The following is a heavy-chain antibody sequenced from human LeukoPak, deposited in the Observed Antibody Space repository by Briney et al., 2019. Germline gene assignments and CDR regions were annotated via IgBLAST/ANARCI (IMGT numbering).Heavy chain of an antibody. V-gene: IGHV4-59*01. D-gene: IGHD2-21*02. J-gene: IGHJ4*02. Sequence: SETLSLTCTVYNCTISSYYWSWVRQPPGKGLEWIGCIYYSGGFNYNPSLKSRVPISVDPSKRQFSLKLTSVTAADTAVYYCARGRRNDYYFDLWGQGTLVTVSS. CDR3: ARGRRNDYYFDL. CDR2: IYYSGGF. CDR1: NCTISSYY.